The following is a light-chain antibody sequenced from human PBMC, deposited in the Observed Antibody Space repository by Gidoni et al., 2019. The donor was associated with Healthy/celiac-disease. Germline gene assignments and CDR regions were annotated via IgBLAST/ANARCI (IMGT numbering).Light chain of an antibody. CDR2: DAS. J-gene: IGKJ5*01. V-gene: IGKV3-11*01. CDR1: QCVSSY. CDR3: QQRSNWIT. Sequence: EIVLTQSPATLSLSPGERATLSCRASQCVSSYLAWYQQKPGQAPRLLIYDASNRATGIPARFSGSGSGTDFTLTISSLEPEDFAVYCCQQRSNWITFXQXTRLEIK.